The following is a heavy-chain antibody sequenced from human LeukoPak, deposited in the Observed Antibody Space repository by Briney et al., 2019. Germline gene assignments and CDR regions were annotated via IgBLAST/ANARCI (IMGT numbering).Heavy chain of an antibody. CDR3: ARVRFLEWFSRYYYYYGMDV. Sequence: PGGSLRLSCAASGFTVSSNYMSWVRQAPGKGLEWVSVIYSGGNTYYADSVKGRFTISRDNSKNTLYLQMNSLRAEDTAVYYCARVRFLEWFSRYYYYYGMDVWGQGTTVTVSS. CDR1: GFTVSSNY. D-gene: IGHD3-3*01. CDR2: IYSGGNT. J-gene: IGHJ6*02. V-gene: IGHV3-53*01.